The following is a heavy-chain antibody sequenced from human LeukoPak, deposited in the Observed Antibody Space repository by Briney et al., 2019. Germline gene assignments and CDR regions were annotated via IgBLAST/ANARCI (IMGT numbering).Heavy chain of an antibody. J-gene: IGHJ4*02. CDR2: INHSGST. Sequence: SETLSLICAVYGGSFIGYYWSWIRQPPGKGREWIGEINHSGSTHYNPSLKSRVTISVDTSKNQFSLKLSSVTAADTAVYYCARGPLVGANFFPFDYWGQGTLVTVSS. D-gene: IGHD1-26*01. CDR3: ARGPLVGANFFPFDY. CDR1: GGSFIGYY. V-gene: IGHV4-34*01.